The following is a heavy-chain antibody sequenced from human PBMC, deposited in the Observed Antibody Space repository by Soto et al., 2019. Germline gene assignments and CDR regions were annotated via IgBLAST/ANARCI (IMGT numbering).Heavy chain of an antibody. CDR1: GYTFTSYD. V-gene: IGHV1-8*01. D-gene: IGHD2-8*01. CDR2: MNPNSGNT. CDR3: ARDGRNGGYFDY. Sequence: ASVKVSCKASGYTFTSYDINWVRQATGQGLEWMGWMNPNSGNTGYAQKFQGRVTMTRNTSISTAYMELSSLRSEDTAVYYCARDGRNGGYFDYWGQGTVVTVSS. J-gene: IGHJ4*02.